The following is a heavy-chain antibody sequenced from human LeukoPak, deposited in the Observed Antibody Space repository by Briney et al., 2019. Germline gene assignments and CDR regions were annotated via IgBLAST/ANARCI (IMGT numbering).Heavy chain of an antibody. Sequence: KASETLSLTCTVSGGSISSYYWSWIQQPPGKGLEWIGFIYYSGSTNYNPSLKSRVTISVDTSKNQFSLKLSSVTAADTAVYYCARSLTFGGLIAYYDYWGQGTLVTVSS. CDR2: IYYSGST. CDR3: ARSLTFGGLIAYYDY. D-gene: IGHD3-16*02. CDR1: GGSISSYY. V-gene: IGHV4-59*01. J-gene: IGHJ4*02.